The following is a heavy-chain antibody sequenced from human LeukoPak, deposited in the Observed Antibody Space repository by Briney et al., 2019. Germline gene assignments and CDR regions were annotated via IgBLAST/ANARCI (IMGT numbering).Heavy chain of an antibody. Sequence: ASVKVSCKASGGTFSSYAISWVRQAPGQGLEWMGGIIPIFGTANYAPKFQGRVTITADESTSTAYMELSSLRSEDTAVYYCARDSTDTAMPLHTGCMDVWGQGTTVTVSS. V-gene: IGHV1-69*13. D-gene: IGHD5-18*01. J-gene: IGHJ6*02. CDR2: IIPIFGTA. CDR1: GGTFSSYA. CDR3: ARDSTDTAMPLHTGCMDV.